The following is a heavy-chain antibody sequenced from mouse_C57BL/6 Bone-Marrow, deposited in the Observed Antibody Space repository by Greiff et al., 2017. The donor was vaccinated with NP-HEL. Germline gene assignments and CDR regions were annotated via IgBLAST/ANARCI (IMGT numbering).Heavy chain of an antibody. CDR3: ARDLDYYGSSPYYFDY. J-gene: IGHJ2*01. D-gene: IGHD1-1*01. V-gene: IGHV5-4*01. CDR1: GFTFSSYA. CDR2: ISDGGSYT. Sequence: EVKVEESGGGLVKPGGSLKLSCAASGFTFSSYAMSWVRQTPEKRLEWVATISDGGSYTYYPDNVKGRFTISRDNAKNNLYLQMSHLKSEDTAMYYCARDLDYYGSSPYYFDYWGQGTTLTVSS.